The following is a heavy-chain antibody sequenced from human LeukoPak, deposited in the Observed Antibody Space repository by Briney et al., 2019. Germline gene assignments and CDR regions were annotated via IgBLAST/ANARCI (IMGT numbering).Heavy chain of an antibody. J-gene: IGHJ4*02. V-gene: IGHV3-30*04. CDR1: GFTFSSYA. CDR2: ISYDGSNK. Sequence: GRSLRLSCAASGFTFSSYAMHWVRQAPGKGLEWVAVISYDGSNKYYADSVKGRFTISRDNSKNTLYLQMNSLRAEDTAVYYCARSPVGATTKDPHFDYWGQGTLVTVSS. D-gene: IGHD1-26*01. CDR3: ARSPVGATTKDPHFDY.